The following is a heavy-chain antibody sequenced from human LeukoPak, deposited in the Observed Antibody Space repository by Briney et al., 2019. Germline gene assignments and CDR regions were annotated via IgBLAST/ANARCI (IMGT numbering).Heavy chain of an antibody. V-gene: IGHV7-4-1*02. J-gene: IGHJ4*02. CDR2: INTNTGNP. D-gene: IGHD3-22*01. CDR1: GYTFTSYA. Sequence: GASVKVSCKASGYTFTSYAMNWVRQAPGQGLEWMGWINTNTGNPTYAQGFTGRFVFSLDTSVSTAYLQISSLKAEDTAVYYCARDLSGYYDSSGPGGNDYWGQGTLVTVSS. CDR3: ARDLSGYYDSSGPGGNDY.